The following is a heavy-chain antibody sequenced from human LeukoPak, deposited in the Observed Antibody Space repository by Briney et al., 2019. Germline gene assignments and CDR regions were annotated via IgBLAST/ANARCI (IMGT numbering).Heavy chain of an antibody. CDR3: ARESACGTTNCLAPADWLDP. Sequence: VASVKVSCKASGYIFTTHGITWVRQAPGQGLEWMGWISPNSGDTDIAQKFQGRVTMTRDTSIATSYMEVDSLTSDDTAVYYCARESACGTTNCLAPADWLDPWGQETLVIVSS. CDR1: GYIFTTHG. CDR2: ISPNSGDT. V-gene: IGHV1-2*02. D-gene: IGHD2-2*01. J-gene: IGHJ5*02.